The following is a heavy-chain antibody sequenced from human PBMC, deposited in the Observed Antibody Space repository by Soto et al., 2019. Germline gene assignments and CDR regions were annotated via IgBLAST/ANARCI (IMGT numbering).Heavy chain of an antibody. CDR3: AKAIYGGNSDFGY. CDR2: IKQDGGAK. J-gene: IGHJ4*02. D-gene: IGHD4-17*01. CDR1: GFTFSNYW. Sequence: VHLVESGGGLVQPGGSLRLSCAASGFTFSNYWMTWVRQAPGKGLEWVANIKQDGGAKYYVDSVKGRFTISRDNAKNSLYLQMRSLRAEDTAVYYCAKAIYGGNSDFGYWGQGTLVTVSS. V-gene: IGHV3-7*05.